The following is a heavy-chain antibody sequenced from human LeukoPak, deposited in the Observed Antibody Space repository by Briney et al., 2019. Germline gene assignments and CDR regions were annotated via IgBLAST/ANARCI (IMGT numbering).Heavy chain of an antibody. Sequence: PGGSLRLSCAASGFTFDDYGMSWVRQAPGKGLEWVSGINWNGGSTGYADSVKGRFTISRDNAKNSLYLQMNSLRAEDTALYYCARDRRGSSWGYYFDYWGQGTLVTVSS. CDR3: ARDRRGSSWGYYFDY. CDR1: GFTFDDYG. V-gene: IGHV3-20*04. D-gene: IGHD2-15*01. CDR2: INWNGGST. J-gene: IGHJ4*02.